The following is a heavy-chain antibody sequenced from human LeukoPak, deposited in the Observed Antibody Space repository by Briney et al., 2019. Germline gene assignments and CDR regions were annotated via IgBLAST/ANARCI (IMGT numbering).Heavy chain of an antibody. D-gene: IGHD1-26*01. CDR2: IYYSGST. Sequence: SETLSLTCTVSGGSISSSSYYWGWIRQPPGKGLEWIGSIYYSGSTYYNPSLKSRVTISVDTSKNQFSLKLSSVTAAGTAVYYCARVNWELRLYYFDYWGQGTLVTVSS. CDR3: ARVNWELRLYYFDY. J-gene: IGHJ4*02. CDR1: GGSISSSSYY. V-gene: IGHV4-39*07.